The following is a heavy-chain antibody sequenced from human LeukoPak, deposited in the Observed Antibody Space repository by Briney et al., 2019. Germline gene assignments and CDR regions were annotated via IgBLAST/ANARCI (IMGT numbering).Heavy chain of an antibody. CDR2: INLDGSEK. V-gene: IGHV3-7*01. D-gene: IGHD2-2*02. CDR3: ARDVKYPLDI. CDR1: GFSFSAYW. J-gene: IGHJ3*02. Sequence: GGALRLSSAASGFSFSAYWMSWVCQASGKGLEWVANINLDGSEKYYVDSVRGRFTISRANAKNSLYLQLRTLMDEDAAVYFCARDVKYPLDIWGQGTMVTVSS.